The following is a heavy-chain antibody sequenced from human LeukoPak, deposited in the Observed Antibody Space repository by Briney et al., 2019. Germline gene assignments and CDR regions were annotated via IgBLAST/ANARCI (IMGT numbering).Heavy chain of an antibody. CDR2: INPTSGGT. Sequence: ASVTVSCKASGYTFTAYYMHWVRQAPGQGFEWMGWINPTSGGTNYAQKFQGRVTMTRDTSIGTIYMELSRLTSDDTAVYFCGRDGNFDYWGQGTPVTVSS. J-gene: IGHJ4*02. V-gene: IGHV1-2*02. D-gene: IGHD1-1*01. CDR1: GYTFTAYY. CDR3: GRDGNFDY.